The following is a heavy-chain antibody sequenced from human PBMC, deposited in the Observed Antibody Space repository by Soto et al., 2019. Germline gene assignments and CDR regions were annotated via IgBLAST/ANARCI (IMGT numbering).Heavy chain of an antibody. J-gene: IGHJ5*02. V-gene: IGHV1-8*01. CDR3: ARRAPCGSLSWFDP. CDR1: GYSFTNND. Sequence: ASVKVSCKASGYSFTNNDVSWVRQATGHGLEWMGWMNPGSGETGYAQKVQGRVTMTRDLCIATACMELSSLRSDDTAIYYCARRAPCGSLSWFDPWGRGTRVTVYS. CDR2: MNPGSGET. D-gene: IGHD3-10*01.